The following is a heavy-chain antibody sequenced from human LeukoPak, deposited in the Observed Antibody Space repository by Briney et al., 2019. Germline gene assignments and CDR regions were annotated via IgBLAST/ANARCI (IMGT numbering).Heavy chain of an antibody. CDR3: AFNSLFYCSGGSCYSGPSGDYYYMDV. CDR1: GYTFTGYY. CDR2: INPNSGGT. V-gene: IGHV1-2*02. J-gene: IGHJ6*03. D-gene: IGHD2-15*01. Sequence: ASVKVSCKASGYTFTGYYMHWVRQAPGQGLEWMGWINPNSGGTNYAQKFQGRVTMTRDTSISTAYMELSRLRSDDTAVYYCAFNSLFYCSGGSCYSGPSGDYYYMDVWGKGTTVTVSS.